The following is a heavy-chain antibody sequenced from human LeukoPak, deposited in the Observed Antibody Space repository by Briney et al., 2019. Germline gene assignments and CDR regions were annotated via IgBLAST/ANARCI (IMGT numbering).Heavy chain of an antibody. V-gene: IGHV4-59*01. CDR3: ARDLDIVVVPAALGFDY. D-gene: IGHD2-2*01. Sequence: SETLSLTCTVSGVSISTYYWNWIRQPPGKGLEWIGYIYHSGSTNYNPSLQSRVTISVDTSKNQFSLNLNSVTAADTAVYYCARDLDIVVVPAALGFDYWGQGTLVTVSS. CDR2: IYHSGST. CDR1: GVSISTYY. J-gene: IGHJ4*02.